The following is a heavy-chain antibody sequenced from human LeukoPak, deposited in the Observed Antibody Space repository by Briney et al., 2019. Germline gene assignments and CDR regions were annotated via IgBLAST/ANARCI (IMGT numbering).Heavy chain of an antibody. CDR1: GFTFSSYE. CDR3: ARVYYDSGTTDY. J-gene: IGHJ4*02. V-gene: IGHV3-48*03. CDR2: ISSSGSTI. Sequence: PGGSLRLSCAASGFTFSSYEMNWVRQAPGKGLEWVSYISSSGSTIYYADSVKGRFTISRDNAKNSLYLQMNSLRAEDTAVYYCARVYYDSGTTDYWGQGILVTVSS. D-gene: IGHD3-10*01.